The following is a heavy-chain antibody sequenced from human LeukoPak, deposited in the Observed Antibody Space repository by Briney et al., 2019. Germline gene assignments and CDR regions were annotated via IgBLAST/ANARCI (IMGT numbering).Heavy chain of an antibody. J-gene: IGHJ4*02. CDR1: GFTFSSHA. Sequence: PGGSLRLSCAASGFTFSSHAMSWVRQAPGKGLEWVSTISGGGASTHYADSVQGRFTISRDNSKNTVYLQMNSLRDEDTAVYYCAKGGSSWSRWDYWSQGTLVTVSS. D-gene: IGHD6-13*01. CDR3: AKGGSSWSRWDY. CDR2: ISGGGAST. V-gene: IGHV3-23*01.